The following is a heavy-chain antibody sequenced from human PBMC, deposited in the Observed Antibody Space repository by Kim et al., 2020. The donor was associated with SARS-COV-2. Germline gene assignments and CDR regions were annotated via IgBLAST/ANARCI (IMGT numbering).Heavy chain of an antibody. J-gene: IGHJ6*03. D-gene: IGHD3-22*01. CDR2: ISGDRSHT. CDR1: GFTFEDYP. V-gene: IGHV3-43*02. Sequence: GGSLRLSCAASGFTFEDYPMHWVRQAPGKGLEWVSLISGDRSHTYYADSVKGRFTISRDNSKKSLYLQMNSLRTEDTALYYCALLSGSAYSHYFYMYVWGKGTTVTVAS. CDR3: ALLSGSAYSHYFYMYV.